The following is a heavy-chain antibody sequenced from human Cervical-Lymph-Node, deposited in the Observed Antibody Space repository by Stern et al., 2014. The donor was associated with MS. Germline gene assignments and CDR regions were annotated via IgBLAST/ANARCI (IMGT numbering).Heavy chain of an antibody. CDR3: ARGRRVVAAPFDY. CDR1: GFTFSSYW. J-gene: IGHJ4*02. D-gene: IGHD2-15*01. V-gene: IGHV3-7*03. CDR2: IKQDGSEK. Sequence: VQLVQSGGGLVQPGGSLRLSCAASGFTFSSYWMSWVRQAPGKGLEWVANIKQDGSEKYYVDSVKGRFTISRDNAKNSLYLQMNSLRAEDTAVYYCARGRRVVAAPFDYWGQGTLVTVSS.